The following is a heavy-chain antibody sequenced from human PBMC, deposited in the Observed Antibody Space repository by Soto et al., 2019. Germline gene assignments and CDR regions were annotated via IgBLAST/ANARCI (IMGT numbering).Heavy chain of an antibody. CDR2: ISFDGSET. CDR1: GFTFNNSG. D-gene: IGHD4-17*01. Sequence: QVQLVESGGGVVQPGRSLRLYCAVSGFTFNNSGMHWILQAPGKGLEWVAVISFDGSETYYADSMKGRFTISRDNSKNMLQLQMTSLRAEDTAIYYCAKDRVPGAYGHYYGMDVWGQGTTVTVSS. V-gene: IGHV3-30*18. CDR3: AKDRVPGAYGHYYGMDV. J-gene: IGHJ6*02.